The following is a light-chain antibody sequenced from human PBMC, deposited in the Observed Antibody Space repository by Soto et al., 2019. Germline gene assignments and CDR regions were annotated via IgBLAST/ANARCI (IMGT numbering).Light chain of an antibody. CDR2: GAS. V-gene: IGKV3-15*01. J-gene: IGKJ1*01. Sequence: EIVLTQSPATLSVSPGERATLSCRASQSVSSNLAWYQQKPGQAPRLLIYGASPRATGIPARFSGSGSGTEVTLTISSLQSEDFAVYYCQQYNNWPATFGQGTKVEIK. CDR1: QSVSSN. CDR3: QQYNNWPAT.